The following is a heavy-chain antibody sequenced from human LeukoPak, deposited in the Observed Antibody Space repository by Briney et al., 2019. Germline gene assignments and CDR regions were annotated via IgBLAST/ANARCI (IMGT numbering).Heavy chain of an antibody. V-gene: IGHV3-21*06. D-gene: IGHD3-9*01. J-gene: IGHJ4*02. CDR1: GFTFSSYS. CDR2: ISGSSSYI. Sequence: GGSLRLSCAASGFTFSSYSMNWVRQAPGKGLEWVSSISGSSSYIYYADSVKGRFTISRDNAKNSLCLQMNSLRAEDTAVYYCARDGRLATFDYWGQGTLVTVSS. CDR3: ARDGRLATFDY.